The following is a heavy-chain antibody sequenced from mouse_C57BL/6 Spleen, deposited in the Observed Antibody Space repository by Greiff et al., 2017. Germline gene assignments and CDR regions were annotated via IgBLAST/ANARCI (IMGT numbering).Heavy chain of an antibody. J-gene: IGHJ3*01. CDR3: ARHCYVSSSWFAY. CDR2: ISSGGSYT. Sequence: EVKLEESGGDLVKPGGSLKLSCEASGFTFSSYGMSWVRQTPDKRLEWVGTISSGGSYTYYPDSVKGRFTISRDNAESTLYLKMSSLKSEDTAVYYCARHCYVSSSWFAYWGQGTLVTVSA. CDR1: GFTFSSYG. V-gene: IGHV5-6*01. D-gene: IGHD1-1*01.